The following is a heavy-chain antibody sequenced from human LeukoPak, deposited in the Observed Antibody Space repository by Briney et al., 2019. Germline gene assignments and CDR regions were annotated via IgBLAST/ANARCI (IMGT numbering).Heavy chain of an antibody. CDR2: ISGSGGAT. CDR1: GFTFNTYG. V-gene: IGHV3-23*01. Sequence: GGTLRLSCAASGFTFNTYGMSWVRQAPGKWLEWVSGISGSGGATYYADSVKGRFTISRDDPHNTLYLQMNSLRAEDTAVYFCARGGVDYYGSGTYYLMYYFDYWGQGALVTVSS. D-gene: IGHD3-10*01. J-gene: IGHJ4*02. CDR3: ARGGVDYYGSGTYYLMYYFDY.